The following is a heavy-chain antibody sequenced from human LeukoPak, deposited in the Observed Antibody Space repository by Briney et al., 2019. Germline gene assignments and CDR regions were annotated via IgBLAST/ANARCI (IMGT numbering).Heavy chain of an antibody. CDR3: ARDYYDSGGYFYPNAFDI. D-gene: IGHD3-22*01. V-gene: IGHV3-48*02. CDR1: GFTFSTYS. CDR2: ISSSSRTI. Sequence: TGGSPRLSCAASGFTFSTYSMNWVRQAPGEGLEWISYISSSSRTIYYADSVKGRFTISSDNAKNSLYLQMNSLRDEDTAVYYCARDYYDSGGYFYPNAFDIWGQGTMVTVSS. J-gene: IGHJ3*02.